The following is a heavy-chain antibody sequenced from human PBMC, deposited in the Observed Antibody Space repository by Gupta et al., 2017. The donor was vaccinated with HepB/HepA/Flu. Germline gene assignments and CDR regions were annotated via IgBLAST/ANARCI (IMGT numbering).Heavy chain of an antibody. V-gene: IGHV1-24*01. J-gene: IGHJ4*02. CDR1: GYILTELS. D-gene: IGHD6-6*01. CDR3: TTGEYSRSPERYSFDY. Sequence: QVQLIQSGAEVKKPGASVKVSCKVSGYILTELSIHWVRQAPGKGLEWMGGFDPKDDPEDGEIVYARKFQGRITMTEDTSRDTAYMELSSLRSEDTAVYYCTTGEYSRSPERYSFDYWGQGTLVTVSS. CDR2: FDPKDDPEDGEI.